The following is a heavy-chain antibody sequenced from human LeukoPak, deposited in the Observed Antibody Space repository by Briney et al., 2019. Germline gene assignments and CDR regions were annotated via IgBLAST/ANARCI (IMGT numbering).Heavy chain of an antibody. CDR2: IYHSGST. CDR1: GYSISSGYY. J-gene: IGHJ4*02. CDR3: ARYCTDCSGGSWGFDY. Sequence: SETLSLTCTVSGYSISSGYYWGWIRQPPGKGLEWIGSIYHSGSTYYDPSLKSRVTISIDTSENQFSLTLSSVTAADTAVYYCARYCTDCSGGSWGFDYWGQGTLVTVSS. V-gene: IGHV4-38-2*02. D-gene: IGHD2-15*01.